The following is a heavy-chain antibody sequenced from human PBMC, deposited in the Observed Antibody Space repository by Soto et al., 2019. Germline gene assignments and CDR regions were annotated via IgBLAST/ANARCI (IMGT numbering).Heavy chain of an antibody. CDR1: GYTFTSYG. CDR2: ISAYNGNT. V-gene: IGHV1-18*01. D-gene: IGHD2-2*01. Sequence: QVPLVQSGAEVKKPGASVKVSCKASGYTFTSYGISWVRQAPGQGLEWMGWISAYNGNTNYAQKLQGRVTMTTDTATSTAYMELRSLRSDDTAVYYCARESAGYCSSTSCYVPDYWGQGTLVTVSS. J-gene: IGHJ4*02. CDR3: ARESAGYCSSTSCYVPDY.